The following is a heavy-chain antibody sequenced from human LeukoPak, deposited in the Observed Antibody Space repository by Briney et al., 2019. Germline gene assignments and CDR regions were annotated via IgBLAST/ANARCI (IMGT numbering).Heavy chain of an antibody. J-gene: IGHJ5*02. CDR2: INHSGST. V-gene: IGHV4-34*01. CDR1: GGSFSGYY. D-gene: IGHD2-8*01. CDR3: ARGGVKGVLMVYATNWFDP. Sequence: SEPLSLTCAAYGGSFSGYYWSWIRPPPGKGLEWIGEINHSGSTNYNPSLKSRVTISVDTSKNQFSLKLSSVTAADTAVYYCARGGVKGVLMVYATNWFDPWGQGTLVTVSS.